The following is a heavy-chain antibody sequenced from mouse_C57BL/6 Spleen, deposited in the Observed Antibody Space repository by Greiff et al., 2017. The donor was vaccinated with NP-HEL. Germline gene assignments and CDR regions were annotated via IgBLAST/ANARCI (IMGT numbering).Heavy chain of an antibody. Sequence: VQLQQSGAELVMPGASVKLSCKASGYTFTSYWMHWVKQRPGQGLEWIGEIDPSDSYTNYNQKFKGKSTLTVDKSSSTAYMQLSSLTSEDSAVYYCARVGSSGYGFAYWGQGTLVTVSA. CDR1: GYTFTSYW. CDR3: ARVGSSGYGFAY. J-gene: IGHJ3*01. CDR2: IDPSDSYT. V-gene: IGHV1-69*01. D-gene: IGHD3-2*02.